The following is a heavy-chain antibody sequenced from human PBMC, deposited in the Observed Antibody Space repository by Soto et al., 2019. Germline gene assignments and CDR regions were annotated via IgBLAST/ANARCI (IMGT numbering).Heavy chain of an antibody. CDR1: GGSISSGRYS. CDR3: APGGSGSYYTTPLFDY. Sequence: SETLSLTXAVSGGSISSGRYSLSWIRQPPGKGLDWSGYIYHSGTTDYNPSLKSRVARSVDRANKQFSLKLGSVTAADTAVYYCAPGGSGSYYTTPLFDYAGQGTEVPVSS. V-gene: IGHV4-30-2*01. J-gene: IGHJ4*02. CDR2: IYHSGTT. D-gene: IGHD3-10*01.